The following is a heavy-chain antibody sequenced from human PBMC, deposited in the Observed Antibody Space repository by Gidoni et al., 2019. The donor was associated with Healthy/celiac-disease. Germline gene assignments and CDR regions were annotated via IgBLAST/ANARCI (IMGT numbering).Heavy chain of an antibody. CDR1: GFTFSSYS. J-gene: IGHJ4*02. Sequence: EVQLVESGGGLVKPGGSLRLSCAASGFTFSSYSMNWVRQAPGKWLEWVSYIRSRSSYIYYADAVKCRFTISRDNAKNSLYLQMNSLRAEDTAVYYCARDPGEQQLIYYFDYWGQGTLVTVSS. V-gene: IGHV3-21*05. CDR2: IRSRSSYI. D-gene: IGHD6-13*01. CDR3: ARDPGEQQLIYYFDY.